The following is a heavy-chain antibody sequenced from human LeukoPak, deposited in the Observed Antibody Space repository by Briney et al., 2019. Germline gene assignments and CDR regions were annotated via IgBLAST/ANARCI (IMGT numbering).Heavy chain of an antibody. CDR2: IRYDGSNK. CDR1: GFTFSSYG. CDR3: AKGYDSRPTGALDI. V-gene: IGHV3-30*02. D-gene: IGHD3-22*01. Sequence: GGSLRLSCAASGFTFSSYGMHWVRQAPGKGLEWVAFIRYDGSNKYYADSVKGRFTISRDNSKNTLYLQMNSLRAEDTAVYYCAKGYDSRPTGALDIWGQGTMVTVSS. J-gene: IGHJ3*02.